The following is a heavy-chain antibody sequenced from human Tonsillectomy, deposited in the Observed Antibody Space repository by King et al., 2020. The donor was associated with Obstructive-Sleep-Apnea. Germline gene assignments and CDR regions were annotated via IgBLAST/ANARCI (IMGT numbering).Heavy chain of an antibody. V-gene: IGHV1-8*01. CDR3: ARRGGVGHITSWFDP. D-gene: IGHD3-3*01. J-gene: IGHJ5*02. Sequence: VQLVESGAEVKKPGASVKVSCKASGYTFTNYDINWVRQATGQGLEWMGWMNPNSGNTGYAQRFQGRGTMTRNTSISTAYMELSSLRSEDTAVYYCARRGGVGHITSWFDPWGQGTLVTVSS. CDR1: GYTFTNYD. CDR2: MNPNSGNT.